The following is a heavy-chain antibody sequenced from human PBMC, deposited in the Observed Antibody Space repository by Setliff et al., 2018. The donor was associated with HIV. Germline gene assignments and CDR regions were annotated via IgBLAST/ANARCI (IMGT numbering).Heavy chain of an antibody. CDR2: SYYSGST. CDR3: ATDTAMLQEGTEF. CDR1: GGSISGSNYY. Sequence: SQTLSLTCALAGGSISGSNYYWAWIRQPPGKGLEWIGSSYYSGSTYYNPSLKSRVTISVDTSKNQFSLKLSSVTAADTAIYYCATDTAMLQEGTEFWGQGTLVTV. V-gene: IGHV4-39*01. D-gene: IGHD5-18*01. J-gene: IGHJ4*02.